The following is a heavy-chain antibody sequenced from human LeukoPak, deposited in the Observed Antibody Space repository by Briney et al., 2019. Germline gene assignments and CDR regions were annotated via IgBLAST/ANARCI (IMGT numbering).Heavy chain of an antibody. D-gene: IGHD3-10*01. CDR3: ARDLIVPVGLTGSGSYSTDY. CDR2: IYSSGST. CDR1: GGSIRSYY. V-gene: IGHV4-4*07. Sequence: SETLSLTCTVSGGSIRSYYWSWIRHPAGKGLEWIGRIYSSGSTNYNPSLKSRVTMSVDTSKNQFSLKLSSVTAADTAVYYCARDLIVPVGLTGSGSYSTDYWGQGTLVSVSS. J-gene: IGHJ4*02.